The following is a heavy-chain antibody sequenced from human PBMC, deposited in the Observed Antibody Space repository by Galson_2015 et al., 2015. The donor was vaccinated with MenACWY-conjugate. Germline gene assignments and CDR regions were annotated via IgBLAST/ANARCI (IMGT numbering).Heavy chain of an antibody. CDR2: IYWDDDK. V-gene: IGHV2-5*02. J-gene: IGHJ4*02. Sequence: PALVKPTQTLTLTCTFSGFSLSTSGVGVGWIRQPPGKALEWLAVIYWDDDKRYSPSLKDRLTITKDTSKNQVVLTLTNMDPVDTATYYCAHRLPFNSNWDSAYFDYWGQGTLVTVSS. CDR1: GFSLSTSGVG. D-gene: IGHD1/OR15-1a*01. CDR3: AHRLPFNSNWDSAYFDY.